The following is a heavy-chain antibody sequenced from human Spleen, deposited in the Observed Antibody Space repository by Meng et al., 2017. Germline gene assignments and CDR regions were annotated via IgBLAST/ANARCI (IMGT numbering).Heavy chain of an antibody. CDR2: INHSGST. CDR3: ARGPTTMAHDFDY. CDR1: GGSFSGYN. D-gene: IGHD4-11*01. V-gene: IGHV4-34*01. J-gene: IGHJ4*02. Sequence: SETLSLTCAVYGGSFSGYNWSWIRQPPGKGLEWIGEINHSGSTNYNPSLKSRVTISVDTSKNHFSLKLSSVTAADSAVYYCARGPTTMAHDFDYWGQGTLVTVSS.